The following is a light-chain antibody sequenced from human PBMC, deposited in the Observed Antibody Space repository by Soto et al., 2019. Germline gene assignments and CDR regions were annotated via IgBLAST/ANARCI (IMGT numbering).Light chain of an antibody. V-gene: IGLV1-44*01. Sequence: QSVLTQPPSASGTPGQRVTISCSGSSSNIGSNTVNWYQQLPGTAPKLLIYNNNQRPSGVPDRVSGSKSGTSASLAISGLQSEDEADYYCAAWDDSLNGPVFGGGTKVTVL. CDR3: AAWDDSLNGPV. CDR2: NNN. J-gene: IGLJ2*01. CDR1: SSNIGSNT.